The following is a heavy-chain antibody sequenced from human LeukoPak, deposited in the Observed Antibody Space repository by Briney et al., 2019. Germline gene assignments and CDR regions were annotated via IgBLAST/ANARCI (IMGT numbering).Heavy chain of an antibody. J-gene: IGHJ5*02. CDR1: GYSFTTHD. Sequence: GASVKVSCKASGYSFTTHDINWVRQSTGQGLEWMGWINPNSGGTNYAQKFQGRVTMTRDTSISTAYMELSRLRSDDTAVYYCARQYYYGSGSQDNWFDPWGQGTLVTVSS. CDR2: INPNSGGT. CDR3: ARQYYYGSGSQDNWFDP. V-gene: IGHV1-2*02. D-gene: IGHD3-10*01.